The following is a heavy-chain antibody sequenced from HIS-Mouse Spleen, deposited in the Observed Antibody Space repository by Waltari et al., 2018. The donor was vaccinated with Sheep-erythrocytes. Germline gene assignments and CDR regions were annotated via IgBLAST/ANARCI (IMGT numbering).Heavy chain of an antibody. CDR1: GGTFSSYA. CDR2: IIPIFGTT. D-gene: IGHD6-19*01. Sequence: QVQLVQSGAEVKKPGSSVKVSCKASGGTFSSYAISWVRQAPGQGLEWMGGIIPIFGTTSYDQKFQGRVPFTADESTSTAYMELSSLRSVDTAVYYCARDTSSDSSGWHDAFDIWGQGTMVTVSS. CDR3: ARDTSSDSSGWHDAFDI. J-gene: IGHJ3*02. V-gene: IGHV1-69*01.